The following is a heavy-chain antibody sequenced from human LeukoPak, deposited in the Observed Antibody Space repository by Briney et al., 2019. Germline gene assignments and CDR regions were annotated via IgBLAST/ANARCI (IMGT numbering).Heavy chain of an antibody. CDR2: IIPIFGTA. Sequence: SVKVSCKASGGTFSSYAISWVRQAPGQGLEWMGGIIPIFGTANYAQKFQGRVTITTDESTSTAYMELSSLRSEDTAVYYCARGGGWLSGAFDIWGQGTMATVSS. V-gene: IGHV1-69*05. CDR3: ARGGGWLSGAFDI. D-gene: IGHD6-19*01. J-gene: IGHJ3*02. CDR1: GGTFSSYA.